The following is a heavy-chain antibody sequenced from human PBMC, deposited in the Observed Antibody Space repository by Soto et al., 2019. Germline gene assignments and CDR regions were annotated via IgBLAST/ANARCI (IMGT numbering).Heavy chain of an antibody. V-gene: IGHV1-18*01. D-gene: IGHD3-22*01. J-gene: IGHJ4*02. CDR1: GYTFTSHG. CDR3: ARDPAMGAGITMISFDY. CDR2: ISAYNGNT. Sequence: ASVKVSCKASGYTFTSHGISWVRQAPGQGLEWMGWISAYNGNTNYAQKLQGRVTMTTDTSTSTAYMELRSLRSDDTAVYYCARDPAMGAGITMISFDYWGQGTLVTVSS.